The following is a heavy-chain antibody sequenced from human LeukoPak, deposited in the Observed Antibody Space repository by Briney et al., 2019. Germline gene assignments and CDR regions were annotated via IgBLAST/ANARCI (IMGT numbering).Heavy chain of an antibody. Sequence: SETPSLTCAVYGGSFSGYYWSWIRQPPGKGLEWIGEINHSGSTNYNPSLKSRVTISVDTSKNQSSLKLSSVTAADTAVYYCARATYYYDSSGYWYFDLWGRGALVTVSS. CDR2: INHSGST. D-gene: IGHD3-22*01. CDR3: ARATYYYDSSGYWYFDL. CDR1: GGSFSGYY. J-gene: IGHJ2*01. V-gene: IGHV4-34*01.